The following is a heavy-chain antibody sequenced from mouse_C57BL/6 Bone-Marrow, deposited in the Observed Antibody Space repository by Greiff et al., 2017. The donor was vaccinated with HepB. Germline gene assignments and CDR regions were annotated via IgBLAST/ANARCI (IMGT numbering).Heavy chain of an antibody. CDR3: ASYYGFAY. J-gene: IGHJ3*01. V-gene: IGHV1-76*01. CDR2: IYPGSGNT. D-gene: IGHD1-1*01. CDR1: GYTFTDYY. Sequence: VQLQQSGAELVRPGASAKLSCKASGYTFTDYYINWVKQRPGQGLEWIARIYPGSGNTYYNEKFKGKATLTAEKSSSTAYMQLSSLTSEDSAVYFCASYYGFAYWGQGTLVTVSA.